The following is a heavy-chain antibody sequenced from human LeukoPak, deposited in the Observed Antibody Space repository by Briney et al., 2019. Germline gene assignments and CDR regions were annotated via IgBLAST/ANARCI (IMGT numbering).Heavy chain of an antibody. J-gene: IGHJ5*02. CDR1: GFTFSNYW. D-gene: IGHD3-22*01. CDR2: INSDGINT. Sequence: PGGSLRLSCAPSGFTFSNYWMHWVRQAPGKGLVWVSRINSDGINTSYADSVKGRFTISRDNAKNTLNLQMNSLRAEDTAVYYCARDLGQYYDTSDNWFDPWGQGTLVTVSS. V-gene: IGHV3-74*01. CDR3: ARDLGQYYDTSDNWFDP.